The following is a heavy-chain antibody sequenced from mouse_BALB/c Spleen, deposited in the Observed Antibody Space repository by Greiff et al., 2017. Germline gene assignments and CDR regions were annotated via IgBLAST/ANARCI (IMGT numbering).Heavy chain of an antibody. CDR3: ARDRYYDYDGGFAY. Sequence: VQGVESGPGLVAPSQSLSITCTVSGFSLTSYGVHWVRQPPGKGLEWLGVIWAGGSTNYNSALMSRLSISKDNSKSQVFLKMNSLQTDDTAMYYCARDRYYDYDGGFAYWGQGTLVTVSA. J-gene: IGHJ3*01. CDR2: IWAGGST. V-gene: IGHV2-9*02. D-gene: IGHD2-4*01. CDR1: GFSLTSYG.